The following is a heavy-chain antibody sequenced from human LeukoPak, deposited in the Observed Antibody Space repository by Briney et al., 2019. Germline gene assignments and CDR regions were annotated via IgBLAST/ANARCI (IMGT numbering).Heavy chain of an antibody. CDR2: SYYTGSI. Sequence: AGGSLRLSCAASGFTFSSYSMNWVRQPPGKGLEWIGSSYYTGSIHHNPSLKSRVIISVDTSKNEFSLKLTSVTAADTALYFCTRLKLGISDHNGFDIWGQGTMVTVSS. V-gene: IGHV4-39*01. D-gene: IGHD7-27*01. CDR3: TRLKLGISDHNGFDI. CDR1: GFTFSSYSMN. J-gene: IGHJ3*02.